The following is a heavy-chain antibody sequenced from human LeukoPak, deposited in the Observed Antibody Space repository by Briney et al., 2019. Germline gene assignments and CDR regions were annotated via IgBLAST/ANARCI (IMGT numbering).Heavy chain of an antibody. J-gene: IGHJ4*02. CDR1: GFTFSSYE. CDR2: ISSSGSTI. CDR3: ARNFPEGYSYGLFDY. Sequence: GGSLRLSCAASGFTFSSYEMIWVRQAPGKGLEWVSNISSSGSTIYYADSVKGRFTISRGNAKNSLYLQMNSLRAEDTAVYYCARNFPEGYSYGLFDYWGQGTLVTVSS. D-gene: IGHD5-18*01. V-gene: IGHV3-48*03.